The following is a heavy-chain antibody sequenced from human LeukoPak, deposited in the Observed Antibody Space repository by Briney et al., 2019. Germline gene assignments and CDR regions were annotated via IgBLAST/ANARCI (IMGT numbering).Heavy chain of an antibody. Sequence: PSGTLSLTCAVSGGSISSSNWWSWVRQPPGKGLEWIGEIYHSGSTNYNPSLKSRVTISVDTSKNQFSLKLSSVTAADTAVYYCARGGAVAGYGMDVWGQGTTVTVSS. V-gene: IGHV4-4*02. CDR3: ARGGAVAGYGMDV. CDR1: GGSISSSNW. CDR2: IYHSGST. J-gene: IGHJ6*02. D-gene: IGHD6-19*01.